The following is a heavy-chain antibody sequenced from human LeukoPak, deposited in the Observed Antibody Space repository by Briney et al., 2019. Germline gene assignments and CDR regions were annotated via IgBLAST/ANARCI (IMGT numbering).Heavy chain of an antibody. V-gene: IGHV4-39*01. J-gene: IGHJ5*02. CDR3: ARHGPKRLAAPGRNWFDP. CDR2: IYYSGST. D-gene: IGHD3-10*01. CDR1: GGSISSSSYY. Sequence: SETLSLTCTVSGGSISSSSYYWGWIRQPPGKGLEWIGSIYYSGSTYYNPSLKSRVTISVDTSKNQFSLKLSSVTAADTAVYYCARHGPKRLAAPGRNWFDPWGQGTLVTVSS.